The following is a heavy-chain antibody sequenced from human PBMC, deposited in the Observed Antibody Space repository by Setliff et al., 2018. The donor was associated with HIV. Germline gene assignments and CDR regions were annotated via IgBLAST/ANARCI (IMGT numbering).Heavy chain of an antibody. CDR2: LNTGSGAT. CDR1: GYTFTSYS. J-gene: IGHJ4*02. V-gene: IGHV1-3*04. CDR3: ARRILGPTEVFDY. Sequence: ASVKVSCKASGYTFTSYSMHWLRQAPGQRPEWMGWLNTGSGATRSQKFQDRATITMDTSASTAYMELNSLTSEDTAVYYCARRILGPTEVFDYWGQGTPVTVSS. D-gene: IGHD1-26*01.